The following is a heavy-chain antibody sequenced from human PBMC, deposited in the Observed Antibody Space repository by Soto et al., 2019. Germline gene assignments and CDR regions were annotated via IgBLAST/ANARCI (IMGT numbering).Heavy chain of an antibody. V-gene: IGHV4-59*01. CDR1: GGSINNYY. CDR2: IYYSGSP. Sequence: SETLSLTCSVSGGSINNYYCSWIRQPPGKGLEWIGYIYYSGSPNYNPSLKSRVTISVDTSKNQFSLNLSSVTAADTAVYYCARAGAATLSDYWGQGTPVTVSS. J-gene: IGHJ4*02. CDR3: ARAGAATLSDY. D-gene: IGHD2-15*01.